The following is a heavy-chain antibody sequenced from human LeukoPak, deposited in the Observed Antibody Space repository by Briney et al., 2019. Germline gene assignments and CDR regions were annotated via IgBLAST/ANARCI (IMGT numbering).Heavy chain of an antibody. V-gene: IGHV1-2*02. J-gene: IGHJ5*02. CDR1: GYTFTGYY. Sequence: ASVKVSCKASGYTFTGYYMHWVRQAPGQGLEWMGWINPNSGGTNYAQKFQGRVTMTRDTSISTAYMELSRLRSDDTAVYYCARDAVVRGPPPNWFDPWGQGTLVTVSS. CDR2: INPNSGGT. D-gene: IGHD3-10*01. CDR3: ARDAVVRGPPPNWFDP.